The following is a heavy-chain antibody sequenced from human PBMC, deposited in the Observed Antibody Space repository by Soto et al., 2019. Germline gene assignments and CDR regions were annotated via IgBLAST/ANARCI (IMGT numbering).Heavy chain of an antibody. Sequence: EVQLVESGGGLVQPGGSLRLSCAASGFTVSSNYMSWVRQAPGKGLEWVSVTYSGGSTYYADSVKGRFTISRDNSKNTLYLQMNSLRAEDTAVYYCARGFPRRYSSGWYGGFDPWGQGTLVTVSS. CDR1: GFTVSSNY. D-gene: IGHD6-19*01. J-gene: IGHJ5*02. CDR3: ARGFPRRYSSGWYGGFDP. CDR2: TYSGGST. V-gene: IGHV3-66*01.